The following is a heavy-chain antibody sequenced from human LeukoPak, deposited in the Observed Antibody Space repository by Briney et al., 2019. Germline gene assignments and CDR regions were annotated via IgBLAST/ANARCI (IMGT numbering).Heavy chain of an antibody. CDR3: ARDAYYFGSGSYVDY. Sequence: GRSLRLSCAVSGFTFSSYGMHWVRQAPGKGLEWVAVIWYHGSNEFYADSVKGRFTISRDNSKNTLCLQMNSLRAEDTAVYYCARDAYYFGSGSYVDYWGQGTLVTVSS. CDR1: GFTFSSYG. J-gene: IGHJ4*02. D-gene: IGHD3-10*01. V-gene: IGHV3-33*01. CDR2: IWYHGSNE.